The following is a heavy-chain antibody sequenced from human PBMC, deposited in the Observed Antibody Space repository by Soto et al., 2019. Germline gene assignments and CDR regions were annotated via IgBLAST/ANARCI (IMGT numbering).Heavy chain of an antibody. V-gene: IGHV1-18*04. CDR2: INPYNGDT. CDR1: GYTFTTYF. CDR3: AREVGHMDV. J-gene: IGHJ6*02. Sequence: GASVKVSCKASGYTFTTYFLHWVRQAPGQGLEWMGIINPYNGDTTYAQKVQGRVTMTTDTSTTTAYLELRSLRSDDTAVYYCAREVGHMDVWGQGTTVTVSS. D-gene: IGHD2-2*01.